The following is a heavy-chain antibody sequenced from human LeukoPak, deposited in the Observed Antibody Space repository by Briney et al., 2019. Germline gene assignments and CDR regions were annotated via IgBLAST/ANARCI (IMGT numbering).Heavy chain of an antibody. V-gene: IGHV3-23*01. CDR1: GFTFSSYA. CDR3: AKNGEPHYYMGV. CDR2: ISGSGSNT. Sequence: PGGSLRLSCAASGFTFSSYAMSWVRQAPGRGLKWVLGISGSGSNTYYADSAKGRFTSSRDYSKRTVYLQMNSLRAEDTAVYYCAKNGEPHYYMGVLGKGTTVTVPS. J-gene: IGHJ6*03. D-gene: IGHD1-14*01.